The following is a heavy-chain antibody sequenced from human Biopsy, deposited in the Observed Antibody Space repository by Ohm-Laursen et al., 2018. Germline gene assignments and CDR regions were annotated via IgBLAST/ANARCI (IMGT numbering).Heavy chain of an antibody. CDR1: GYNFISYS. CDR3: ARGRNPVWFGEDLDY. V-gene: IGHV1-8*01. J-gene: IGHJ4*02. Sequence: SVKVSCKTSGYNFISYSINWVRQATGQGPEWMGWMNPNSGNTGYAQKFQGRVTMTRNTSISTAYMEVSSLRSEDTAVYYCARGRNPVWFGEDLDYWGQGTPVTVSS. CDR2: MNPNSGNT. D-gene: IGHD3-10*01.